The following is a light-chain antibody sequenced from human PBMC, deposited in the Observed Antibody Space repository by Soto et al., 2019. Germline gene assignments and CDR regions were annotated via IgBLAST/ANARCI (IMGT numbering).Light chain of an antibody. CDR2: KAS. CDR3: QQYNSNPET. J-gene: IGKJ1*01. Sequence: DLPMTPSPSTLSASVGDRVNITCRASQSLSSWLAWYQQKPGKAPKLLIYKASSLESRVPSSFSGSGSGTEFTLTVSSLQPDDFATYYCQQYNSNPETFGQGTKVDIK. V-gene: IGKV1-5*03. CDR1: QSLSSW.